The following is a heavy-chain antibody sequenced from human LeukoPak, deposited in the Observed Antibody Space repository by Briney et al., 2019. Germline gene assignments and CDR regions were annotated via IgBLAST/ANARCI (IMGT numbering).Heavy chain of an antibody. CDR1: GFTFSSYS. Sequence: GGSLRLSCAASGFTFSSYSMNWVRQAPGKGLVWVSRINSDGGSTGYADSVKGRFTISRDNTKNTLYLQMNSLRAEDTALYYCARGGTSGSLIYWGQGTLVTVSS. CDR3: ARGGTSGSLIY. V-gene: IGHV3-74*01. CDR2: INSDGGST. J-gene: IGHJ4*02. D-gene: IGHD1-26*01.